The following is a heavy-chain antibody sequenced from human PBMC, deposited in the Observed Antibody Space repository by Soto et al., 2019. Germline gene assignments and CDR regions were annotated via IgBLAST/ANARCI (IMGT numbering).Heavy chain of an antibody. CDR1: GFTFSNAW. CDR3: ATASTGFARYFDL. Sequence: EELLVESGGGLVKPGGSLRLSCAASGFTFSNAWMSWVRQAPGKGPEWVGRILNKATGGTTDYIAPVKGRFSISRDDSKNTLYLQMDSLKTEYTAVYYCATASTGFARYFDLWGRGTMVTVSS. J-gene: IGHJ2*01. V-gene: IGHV3-15*01. D-gene: IGHD2-8*02. CDR2: ILNKATGGTT.